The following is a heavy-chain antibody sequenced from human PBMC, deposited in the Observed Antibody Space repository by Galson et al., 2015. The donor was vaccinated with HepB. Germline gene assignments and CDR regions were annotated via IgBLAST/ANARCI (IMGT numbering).Heavy chain of an antibody. CDR2: IYYPGST. Sequence: TLSLTCTVSGGSISSSTYYWVWIRQPPGKGLERIGNIYYPGSTYYNPTLKSRLTMSVDTSKNQFSLKLTSVTASDTAVYYCARRGIGSGSGGNWFDPWGQGTLVTFSS. V-gene: IGHV4-39*01. D-gene: IGHD3-10*01. J-gene: IGHJ5*02. CDR1: GGSISSSTYY. CDR3: ARRGIGSGSGGNWFDP.